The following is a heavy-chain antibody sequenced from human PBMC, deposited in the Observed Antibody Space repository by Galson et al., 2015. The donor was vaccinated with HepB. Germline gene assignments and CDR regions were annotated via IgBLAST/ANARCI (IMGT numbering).Heavy chain of an antibody. CDR2: IGGSGGST. V-gene: IGHV3-23*01. CDR1: GLTFSTYA. CDR3: AGGGGYCTGASCWGSDY. Sequence: SLRLSCAASGLTFSTYAMSWVRQAPGKGLEWVSGIGGSGGSTYYADSVKGRFTISRDNSKDTLYLQMNSLRVEDTAVYYCAGGGGYCTGASCWGSDYWGQGTLVTVPS. D-gene: IGHD2-15*01. J-gene: IGHJ4*02.